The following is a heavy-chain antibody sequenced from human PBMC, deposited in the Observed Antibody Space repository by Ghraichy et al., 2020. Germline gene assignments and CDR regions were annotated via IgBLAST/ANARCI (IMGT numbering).Heavy chain of an antibody. D-gene: IGHD3-3*02. J-gene: IGHJ1*01. Sequence: SETLSLTRTVSGGSVSGYYWSWIRQSPEKGLEWIAYIYYTGKTNYNPSLKSRASISVDTSKNQFSLELTSVTAADTAVYYCARGHFNFQHWGQGTPVTVSS. V-gene: IGHV4-59*02. CDR3: ARGHFNFQH. CDR2: IYYTGKT. CDR1: GGSVSGYY.